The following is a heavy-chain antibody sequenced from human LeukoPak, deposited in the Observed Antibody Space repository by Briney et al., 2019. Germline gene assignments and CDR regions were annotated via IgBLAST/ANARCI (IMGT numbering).Heavy chain of an antibody. Sequence: PGGSLRLSCAASAFMFTSSWMSWVRQAPGKGLEWVASINHDGSEKYYVDSVKGRFTISRDNAKNALYLQMNSLRAEDTAVYHCARVVVSTTNRFDPWGQGTLVTVSS. CDR1: AFMFTSSW. J-gene: IGHJ5*02. CDR3: ARVVVSTTNRFDP. D-gene: IGHD5/OR15-5a*01. V-gene: IGHV3-7*05. CDR2: INHDGSEK.